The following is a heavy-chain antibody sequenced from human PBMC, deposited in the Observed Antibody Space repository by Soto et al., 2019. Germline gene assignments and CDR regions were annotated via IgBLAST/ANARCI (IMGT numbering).Heavy chain of an antibody. CDR3: ARDVRAIYLEWWQPISQYNWFDP. D-gene: IGHD3-3*01. V-gene: IGHV3-21*01. Sequence: KSGGSLRLSCAASGFTFSSYSMNWVRQAPGKGLEWVSSISSSSSYIYYADSVKGRFTISRDNAKNSLYLQMNSLRAEDTAVYYCARDVRAIYLEWWQPISQYNWFDPWGQGTLVTVSS. CDR1: GFTFSSYS. J-gene: IGHJ5*02. CDR2: ISSSSSYI.